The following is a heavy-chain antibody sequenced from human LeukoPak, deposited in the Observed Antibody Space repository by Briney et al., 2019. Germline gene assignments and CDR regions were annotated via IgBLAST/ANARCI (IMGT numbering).Heavy chain of an antibody. J-gene: IGHJ5*02. CDR3: ARGRDWNDGRGWFDP. CDR1: GGSFSGYY. D-gene: IGHD1-1*01. V-gene: IGHV4-34*01. CDR2: INHSGST. Sequence: PSETLSLTCAVYGGSFSGYYWSWIRQPPGKGLEWIGEINHSGSTNYNPSLKSRVTISVDTSKNQFSLKLSSVTAADTAVYYCARGRDWNDGRGWFDPWGQGTLVTVSS.